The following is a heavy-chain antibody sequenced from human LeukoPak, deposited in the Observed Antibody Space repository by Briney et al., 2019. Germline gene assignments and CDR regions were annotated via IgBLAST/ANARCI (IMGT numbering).Heavy chain of an antibody. D-gene: IGHD3-22*01. J-gene: IGHJ5*02. CDR1: GGSISSNIYY. CDR2: ISYSGST. CDR3: ARCTKYSYDRSGFGTWFDP. V-gene: IGHV4-39*01. Sequence: SETLSLTCTVSGGSISSNIYYWGWIRQPPGKGLEWIGSISYSGSTYCNPSLRSRVTISVDTSKNQFSLKLSSVTAEDTAVYYWARCTKYSYDRSGFGTWFDPRGQETLVTVSS.